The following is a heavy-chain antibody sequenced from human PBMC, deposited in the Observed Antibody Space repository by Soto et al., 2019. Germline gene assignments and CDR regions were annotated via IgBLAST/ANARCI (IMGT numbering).Heavy chain of an antibody. V-gene: IGHV4-39*01. J-gene: IGHJ4*02. Sequence: QLQLQESGPGLVQPSETLSLTCTVSGVSISSRDYYWGWIRQPPGKGLEWIGMISYSGSTYYSPSLKSRVTIAADTSNNRLSLRLCSVTAADTAGFHCMNCKSGWEYWGQGAVVTVSS. D-gene: IGHD6-19*01. CDR3: MNCKSGWEY. CDR1: GVSISSRDYY. CDR2: ISYSGST.